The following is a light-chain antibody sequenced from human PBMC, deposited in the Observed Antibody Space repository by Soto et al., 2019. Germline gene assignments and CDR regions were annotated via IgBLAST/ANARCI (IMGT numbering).Light chain of an antibody. CDR3: QHYGASRWT. CDR1: QTVSNKY. Sequence: EVVLTQSPDTLSLSPGERATLSCRTSQTVSNKYLTWYQQKPGQPPRLLTYGASSRATGVPDRFSGSGSGTDFTLTISRLEPEDFGIYYCQHYGASRWTFGQGTKVEIK. CDR2: GAS. V-gene: IGKV3-20*01. J-gene: IGKJ1*01.